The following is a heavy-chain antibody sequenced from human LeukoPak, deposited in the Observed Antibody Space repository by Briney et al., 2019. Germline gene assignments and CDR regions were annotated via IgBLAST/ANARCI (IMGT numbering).Heavy chain of an antibody. CDR2: IKQDGSEK. D-gene: IGHD5-12*01. CDR3: ARGSWIVATILDY. CDR1: GFIFSSDA. V-gene: IGHV3-7*01. Sequence: GGSLRLSCAASGFIFSSDALSWVRQAPGKGLEWVANIKQDGSEKYYVDSVKGRFTISRDNAKNSLYLQMNSLRAEDTAVYYCARGSWIVATILDYWGQGTLVTVSS. J-gene: IGHJ4*02.